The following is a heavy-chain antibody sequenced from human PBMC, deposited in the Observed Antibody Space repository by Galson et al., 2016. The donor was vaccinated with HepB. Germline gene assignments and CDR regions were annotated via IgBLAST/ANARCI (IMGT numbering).Heavy chain of an antibody. D-gene: IGHD6-25*01. CDR3: ATSTGYRSGWGAFDI. V-gene: IGHV1-2*04. J-gene: IGHJ3*02. CDR1: GDTFTGYY. Sequence: SVKVSCKAFGDTFTGYYIHWVRQAPGQGLEWMAWLSANSGATNYAQKFQGWVTMTRDTSISTAYMELTSLTSDATAIYYCATSTGYRSGWGAFDIWGQGTMVTVSS. CDR2: LSANSGAT.